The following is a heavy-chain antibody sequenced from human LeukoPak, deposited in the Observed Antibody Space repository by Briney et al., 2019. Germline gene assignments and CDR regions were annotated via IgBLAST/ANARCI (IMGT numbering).Heavy chain of an antibody. Sequence: PGGSLRLSGAAPGFTFSSYGMHWVRQSPGKGLGWVSRINSDGSSTSYADSVKARFTISRDNAKNTLYLQMTSLRAEDTAVYYCARDQGPVWFGELFAFDIWGQGTMVTVSS. CDR1: GFTFSSYG. J-gene: IGHJ3*02. CDR2: INSDGSST. V-gene: IGHV3-74*01. CDR3: ARDQGPVWFGELFAFDI. D-gene: IGHD3-10*01.